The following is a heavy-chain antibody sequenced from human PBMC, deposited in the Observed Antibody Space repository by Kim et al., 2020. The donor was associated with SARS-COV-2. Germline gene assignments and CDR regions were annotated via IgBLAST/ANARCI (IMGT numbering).Heavy chain of an antibody. CDR1: GFTVSSNY. V-gene: IGHV3-66*04. CDR3: ARHHYDSSGLY. J-gene: IGHJ4*02. CDR2: IYSGGST. Sequence: GGSLRLSCAASGFTVSSNYMSWVRQAPGKGLEWVSVIYSGGSTYYAAAVKGRFTISSDNSKNTLYLQMNSLRAEDTAVYYCARHHYDSSGLYWGQGTLVTVSS. D-gene: IGHD3-22*01.